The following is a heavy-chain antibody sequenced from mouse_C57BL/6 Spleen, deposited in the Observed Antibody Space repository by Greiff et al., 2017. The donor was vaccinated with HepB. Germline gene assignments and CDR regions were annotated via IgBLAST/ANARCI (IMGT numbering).Heavy chain of an antibody. V-gene: IGHV1-64*01. D-gene: IGHD2-3*01. CDR2: IHPNSGST. CDR3: ASGDDGYSYAMDY. CDR1: GYTFTSYW. Sequence: QVQLQQPGAELVKPGASVKLSCKASGYTFTSYWMHWVKQRPGQGLEWIGMIHPNSGSTNYNEKFKSKATLTVDKSSSTAYMQLSSLTSEDSAVYYCASGDDGYSYAMDYWGQGTSVTVSS. J-gene: IGHJ4*01.